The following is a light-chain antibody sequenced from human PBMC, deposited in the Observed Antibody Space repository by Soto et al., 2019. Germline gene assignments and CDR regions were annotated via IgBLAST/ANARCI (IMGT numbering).Light chain of an antibody. V-gene: IGKV3-15*01. J-gene: IGKJ2*01. Sequence: EIVMTQSPATLSVSPGERATLSCRASQSVSSNLAWYQQKPGQAPRLLIYGASTRATGIPARFSGSGSGTEFTLTISSLQSEDFAVYHCQQYNNWPTFRQGTTLEIK. CDR2: GAS. CDR3: QQYNNWPT. CDR1: QSVSSN.